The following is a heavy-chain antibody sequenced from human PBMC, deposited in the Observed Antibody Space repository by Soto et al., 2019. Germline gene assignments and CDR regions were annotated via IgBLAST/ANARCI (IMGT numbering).Heavy chain of an antibody. J-gene: IGHJ5*02. CDR2: IIPIFGTA. D-gene: IGHD2-15*01. V-gene: IGHV1-69*12. Sequence: QVQLVQSGAEVKKPGSSVKVSCKASGGTFSSFAISWVRQAPGQGLEWMGGIIPIFGTANYAQKFQGRVTITADESTSTAYMEVSRLRSEDTAVYYCARGLGCSGGSCYPHWFDPWGQGTLVTVSS. CDR1: GGTFSSFA. CDR3: ARGLGCSGGSCYPHWFDP.